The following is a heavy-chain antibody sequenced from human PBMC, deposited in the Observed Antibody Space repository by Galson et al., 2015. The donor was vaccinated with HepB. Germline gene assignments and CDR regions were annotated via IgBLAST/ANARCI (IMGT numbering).Heavy chain of an antibody. CDR1: GGSISSGGYY. D-gene: IGHD2-15*01. CDR2: IYYSGST. J-gene: IGHJ5*02. V-gene: IGHV4-31*03. CDR3: ARLLGYCSGGSCYSWNWFDP. Sequence: QVQLQESGPGLVKPSQTLSLTCTVSGGSISSGGYYWSWIRQHPGTGLEWIGNIYYSGSTHYNPSLKSRVTISVDMSKNQFSPKLSSVTAADTAVYYCARLLGYCSGGSCYSWNWFDPWGQGTLVTVSS.